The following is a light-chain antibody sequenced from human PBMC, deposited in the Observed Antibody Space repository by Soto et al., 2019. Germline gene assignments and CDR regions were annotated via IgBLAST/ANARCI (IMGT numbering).Light chain of an antibody. CDR2: DTS. CDR3: QQCGSSPS. Sequence: EIVLTQSPGTLSLSPGERATLSCRASQSVSSSYLAWYQQKPGQAPRLLIYDTSSRATGIPDRFSGSGSGTDFTLAISRREREDFAVYYCQQCGSSPSFGQGTKVELK. CDR1: QSVSSSY. J-gene: IGKJ1*01. V-gene: IGKV3-20*01.